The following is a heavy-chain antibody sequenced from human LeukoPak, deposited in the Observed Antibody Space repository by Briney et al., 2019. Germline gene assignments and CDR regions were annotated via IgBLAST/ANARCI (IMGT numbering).Heavy chain of an antibody. Sequence: PSETLSLTCSVSDDFISSIIYTWGWLRQPPGKGLEWIGSIYYNGNTHYNPSLESRLTMSVDPSKNQFSLKLGSVTAADTAVYYCARHPWTGSWMFDYWGQGILVTVSS. CDR2: IYYNGNT. CDR1: DDFISSIIYT. V-gene: IGHV4-39*01. CDR3: ARHPWTGSWMFDY. J-gene: IGHJ4*02. D-gene: IGHD2-2*03.